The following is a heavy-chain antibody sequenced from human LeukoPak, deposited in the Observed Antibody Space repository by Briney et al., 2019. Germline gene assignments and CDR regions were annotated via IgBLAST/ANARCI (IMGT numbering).Heavy chain of an antibody. V-gene: IGHV3-23*01. J-gene: IGHJ3*01. CDR1: GFTFSSYA. D-gene: IGHD3-22*01. CDR3: AKLGVYYYDSSGYFF. CDR2: ISGSGGST. Sequence: GGSLRLSCAASGFTFSSYAMSWVRQAPGKGLEWVSAISGSGGSTYYADSVKGRFTISRDYSKNTLYLQMSSLRAEDTAVYYCAKLGVYYYDSSGYFFWGQGTMVTVSP.